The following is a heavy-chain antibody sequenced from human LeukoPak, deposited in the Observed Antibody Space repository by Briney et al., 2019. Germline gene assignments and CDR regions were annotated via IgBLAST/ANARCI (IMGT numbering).Heavy chain of an antibody. CDR1: GGSISSSSYY. V-gene: IGHV4-61*01. J-gene: IGHJ6*03. D-gene: IGHD6-13*01. Sequence: SETLSLTCTVSGGSISSSSYYWSWIRQPPGKGLEWIGYIYYSGSTNYNPSLKSRVTISVDTSKNQFSLKLSSVTAADTAVYYCARVLGDSWYVDGGYYYYYYMDVWGKGTTVTISS. CDR3: ARVLGDSWYVDGGYYYYYYMDV. CDR2: IYYSGST.